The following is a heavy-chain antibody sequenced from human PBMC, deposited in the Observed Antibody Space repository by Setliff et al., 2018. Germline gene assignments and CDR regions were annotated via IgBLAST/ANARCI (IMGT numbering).Heavy chain of an antibody. CDR2: INTYTGNP. D-gene: IGHD6-6*01. J-gene: IGHJ2*01. CDR3: ARPYSSSARWYFDL. CDR1: GYTFTTYT. Sequence: ASVKVSCKASGYTFTTYTMNWVRRAPGQGLEWMGWINTYTGNPTYAQGFTGRFVFSLDTSVSTAYLQISSLKAEDTAVYYCARPYSSSARWYFDLWGRGTLVTVSS. V-gene: IGHV7-4-1*02.